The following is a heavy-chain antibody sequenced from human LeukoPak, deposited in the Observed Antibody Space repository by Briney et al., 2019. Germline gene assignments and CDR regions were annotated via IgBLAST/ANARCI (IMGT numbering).Heavy chain of an antibody. CDR1: GFTFSDYY. CDR3: ASDIVVVPAATRYDAFDI. D-gene: IGHD2-2*01. V-gene: IGHV3-11*04. Sequence: PGGSLRLSCAASGFTFSDYYMSWIRQAPGKGLEWVSYISSSGSTIYYADSVKGRFTISRDNAKNSLYLQMNSLRAEDTAVYYCASDIVVVPAATRYDAFDIWGQGTMVTVSS. J-gene: IGHJ3*02. CDR2: ISSSGSTI.